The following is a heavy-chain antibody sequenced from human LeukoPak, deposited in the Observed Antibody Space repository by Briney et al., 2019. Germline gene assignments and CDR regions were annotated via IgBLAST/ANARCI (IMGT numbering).Heavy chain of an antibody. D-gene: IGHD4-17*01. CDR3: AKCPTGYRDYCYFDY. CDR2: ISGSGDST. Sequence: GGSLRLSCAASGFTFSSYAMSWVRQAPGKGLEWVSAISGSGDSTYYADSVKGRFTISRDNSKNTLYLQMNSLRAEDTAVYYCAKCPTGYRDYCYFDYWGQGTLVTVSS. J-gene: IGHJ4*02. V-gene: IGHV3-23*01. CDR1: GFTFSSYA.